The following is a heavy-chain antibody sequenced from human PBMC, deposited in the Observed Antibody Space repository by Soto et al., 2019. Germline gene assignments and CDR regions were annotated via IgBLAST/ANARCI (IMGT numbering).Heavy chain of an antibody. D-gene: IGHD6-13*01. CDR2: ISSNGENT. CDR3: VSWVSAHFDS. V-gene: IGHV3-23*01. Sequence: PGGSLRLACAVSRFTSGYQAMSWVRQAQGEGLEWVSTISSNGENTHYADSVKGRFIISSDKSNNTVALQMNSLRVEDTAIYYCVSWVSAHFDSWGQGTLVTVSS. J-gene: IGHJ4*01. CDR1: RFTSGYQA.